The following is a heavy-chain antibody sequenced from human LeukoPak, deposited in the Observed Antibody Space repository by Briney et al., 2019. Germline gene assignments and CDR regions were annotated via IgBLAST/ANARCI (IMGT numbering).Heavy chain of an antibody. D-gene: IGHD3-3*01. V-gene: IGHV4-34*01. CDR1: GGSFSGYY. CDR2: INHSGST. J-gene: IGHJ4*02. CDR3: ARGLGGIFGVTYFDY. Sequence: PSETLSLTCAVYGGSFSGYYWSWIRQPPGKGLEWIGGINHSGSTNYNPSLKSRVTISVDTSKNQFSLKLSSVTAADTAVYYCARGLGGIFGVTYFDYWGQGTLVTVSS.